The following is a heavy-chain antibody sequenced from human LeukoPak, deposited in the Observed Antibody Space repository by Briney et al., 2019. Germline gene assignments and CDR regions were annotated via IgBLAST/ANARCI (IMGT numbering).Heavy chain of an antibody. CDR2: IHHSGST. V-gene: IGHV4-34*01. J-gene: IGHJ4*02. CDR1: GGSFSGYY. D-gene: IGHD2-8*01. Sequence: PSETLSLSCAVYGGSFSGYYWSWIRQPPGKGLEWIGEIHHSGSTNYNPSLKSRVTISVDTSKNQFSLKLSSVTAADTAVYYCALGYCINGVCYGLDYWGQGTLVTVSS. CDR3: ALGYCINGVCYGLDY.